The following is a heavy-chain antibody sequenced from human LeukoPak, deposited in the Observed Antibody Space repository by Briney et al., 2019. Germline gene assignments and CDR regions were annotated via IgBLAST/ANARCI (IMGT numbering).Heavy chain of an antibody. V-gene: IGHV3-33*01. Sequence: SGRSLRLSCAASGFMFSSYGMHWVRQAPGKGLEWVAVIFGDGSNKFYADSVKGRFTISRDNSKNTVYLQMNSLRAEDTAVYYCARDPVVVVPAAPQMGYYMDVWGKGTTVTVSS. CDR2: IFGDGSNK. CDR3: ARDPVVVVPAAPQMGYYMDV. CDR1: GFMFSSYG. D-gene: IGHD2-2*01. J-gene: IGHJ6*03.